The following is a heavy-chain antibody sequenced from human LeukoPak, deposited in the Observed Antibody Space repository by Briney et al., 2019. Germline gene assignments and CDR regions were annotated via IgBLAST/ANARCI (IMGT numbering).Heavy chain of an antibody. D-gene: IGHD2-8*01. CDR1: GGSISSYY. CDR2: IYYSGST. V-gene: IGHV4-59*01. Sequence: PSETLSLTCTVSGGSISSYYWSWIRQPPGKGLEWVGYIYYSGSTNYNPSLKSRVTISVDTSKNQFSLKLSSVTAADTAVYYCAHLMAGAGNWFDPWGQGTLVTVSS. CDR3: AHLMAGAGNWFDP. J-gene: IGHJ5*02.